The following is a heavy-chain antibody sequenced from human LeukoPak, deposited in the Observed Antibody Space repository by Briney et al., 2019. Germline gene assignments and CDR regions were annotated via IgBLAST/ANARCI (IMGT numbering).Heavy chain of an antibody. CDR2: IYPGDSDT. Sequence: GESLKISCKGSGYSFTSYWIGWVRQMPGKGLEWMGIIYPGDSDTRYSPSFQGQVTISADKSISTAYLQWSSLKASDTAMYYCARQYYYDSSGYYPPDYWGQGTLVTVSS. CDR1: GYSFTSYW. D-gene: IGHD3-22*01. V-gene: IGHV5-51*01. J-gene: IGHJ4*02. CDR3: ARQYYYDSSGYYPPDY.